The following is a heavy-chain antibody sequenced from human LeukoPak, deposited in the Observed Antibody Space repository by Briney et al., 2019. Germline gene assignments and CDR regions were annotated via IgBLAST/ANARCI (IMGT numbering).Heavy chain of an antibody. V-gene: IGHV3-23*01. J-gene: IGHJ4*02. D-gene: IGHD1-26*01. CDR3: ARVWYSQYDIAS. CDR2: ITGSATNT. Sequence: GGSLRLSCAASGFTFSSYAMSWVRQAPEKGLEWVSTITGSATNTYYAASGKGRFTISRDNSKNTLYLQMDSLRAEDTARYFCARVWYSQYDIASWGQGTLVTVSS. CDR1: GFTFSSYA.